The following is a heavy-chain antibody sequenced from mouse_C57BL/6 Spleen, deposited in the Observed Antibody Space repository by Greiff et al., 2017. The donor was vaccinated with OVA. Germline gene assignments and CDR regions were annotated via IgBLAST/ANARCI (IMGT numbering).Heavy chain of an antibody. J-gene: IGHJ2*01. CDR2: IHPNSGST. D-gene: IGHD2-3*01. CDR1: GYTFTSYW. CDR3: ARDDGYFPYFDY. Sequence: VQLQQPGAELVKPGASVKLSCKASGYTFTSYWMHWVKQRPGQGLEWIGMIHPNSGSTNYNEKFKSKATLTVDKSSSTAYMQLSSLTSEDSAVYYCARDDGYFPYFDYWGQGTTLTVSS. V-gene: IGHV1-64*01.